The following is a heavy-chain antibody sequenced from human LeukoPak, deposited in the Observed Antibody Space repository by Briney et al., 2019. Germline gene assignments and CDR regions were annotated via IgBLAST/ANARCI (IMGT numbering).Heavy chain of an antibody. V-gene: IGHV1-2*02. Sequence: ASVNVSCKASGYTFTVYYMHWVRQAPGQGLEWMGWIDPNSGGTNYAQKFQGRVTMTRDTSISTAYMELSRLRSDDTAVYYCARDLRANAGSGSYYYMDVWGKGTTVTVSS. CDR2: IDPNSGGT. D-gene: IGHD1-26*01. CDR1: GYTFTVYY. J-gene: IGHJ6*03. CDR3: ARDLRANAGSGSYYYMDV.